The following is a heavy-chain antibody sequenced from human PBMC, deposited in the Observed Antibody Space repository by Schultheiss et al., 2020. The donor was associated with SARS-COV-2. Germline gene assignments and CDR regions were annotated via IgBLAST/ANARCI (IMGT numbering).Heavy chain of an antibody. J-gene: IGHJ4*02. CDR3: AAKKGGITGTTSLDY. D-gene: IGHD1-14*01. CDR2: FDPEDGKS. CDR1: GYTLTVLS. Sequence: ASVKVSCKVSGYTLTVLSMHWVRQAPGKGLEWMGGFDPEDGKSIYAQKFQGRVTMTEDTSTDTAYMELSSLRPEDTAIYYCAAKKGGITGTTSLDYWGQGTLVTVSS. V-gene: IGHV1-24*01.